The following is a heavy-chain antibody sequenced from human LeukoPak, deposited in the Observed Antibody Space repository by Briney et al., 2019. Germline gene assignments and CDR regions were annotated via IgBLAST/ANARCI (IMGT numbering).Heavy chain of an antibody. V-gene: IGHV4-59*08. Sequence: SETLSLTCTVSGGSISSYYWSWIRQPPGKGLEWIGYIYYSGSTNYNPSLKSRVTISVDTSKNQFSLKLSSVTAADTAVYYCARRATAPSGNWFDPWGQGTLVTVSS. J-gene: IGHJ5*02. CDR3: ARRATAPSGNWFDP. D-gene: IGHD1-1*01. CDR1: GGSISSYY. CDR2: IYYSGST.